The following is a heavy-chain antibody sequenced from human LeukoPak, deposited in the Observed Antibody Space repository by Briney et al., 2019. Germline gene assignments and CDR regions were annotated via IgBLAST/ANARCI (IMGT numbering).Heavy chain of an antibody. CDR1: GYTFTSYY. J-gene: IGHJ3*02. CDR2: INPSGGST. Sequence: ASVKVSCKASGYTFTSYYMHWVRQAPGQGLEWMGIINPSGGSTSYAQKFQGRVTMTRDTSISTAYMELSRLRSDDTAVYYCARETLMLAGIVGATTDAFDIWGQGTMVTVSS. CDR3: ARETLMLAGIVGATTDAFDI. D-gene: IGHD1-26*01. V-gene: IGHV1-46*01.